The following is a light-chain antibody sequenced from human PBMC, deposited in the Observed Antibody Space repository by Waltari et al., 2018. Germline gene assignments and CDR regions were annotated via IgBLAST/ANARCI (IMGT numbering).Light chain of an antibody. Sequence: QSMLTQPPSVSGAPGQRVTISCPGSGSNIGAGYDVHWYQQLPRAAPKLLIYGTSSRPLGVPDRFFGSTSGTSASLAITGLQAEDEAVYYCQSYDTSLSVVFGGGTKLTVL. J-gene: IGLJ3*02. CDR3: QSYDTSLSVV. V-gene: IGLV1-40*01. CDR2: GTS. CDR1: GSNIGAGYD.